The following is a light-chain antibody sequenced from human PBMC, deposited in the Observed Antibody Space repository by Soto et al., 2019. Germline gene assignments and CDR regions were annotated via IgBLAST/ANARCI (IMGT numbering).Light chain of an antibody. Sequence: QSALTQPASVSGSPAQSTTISCAGTRDDIGAYDYVSWYQQHPGNAPKLLVYEVTNRPSGVSDRFSGSKSGNTASLTISGLQAEDEADYYCNSYTNSSAVVFGGGTKVTVL. CDR3: NSYTNSSAVV. J-gene: IGLJ2*01. CDR1: RDDIGAYDY. CDR2: EVT. V-gene: IGLV2-14*01.